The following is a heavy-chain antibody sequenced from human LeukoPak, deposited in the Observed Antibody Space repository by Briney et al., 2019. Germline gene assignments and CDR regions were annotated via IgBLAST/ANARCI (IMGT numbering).Heavy chain of an antibody. V-gene: IGHV3-23*01. Sequence: GGSLRLSCAASGFTFSTYWMHWVRQAPGKGLEWVSAISGSGGSTYYADSVRGRFTNSRDNSKNTLYLQMHSLRAEDTAVYYCAKETSITGAGDFWGQGALVTVSS. CDR2: ISGSGGST. J-gene: IGHJ4*02. D-gene: IGHD1-20*01. CDR1: GFTFSTYW. CDR3: AKETSITGAGDF.